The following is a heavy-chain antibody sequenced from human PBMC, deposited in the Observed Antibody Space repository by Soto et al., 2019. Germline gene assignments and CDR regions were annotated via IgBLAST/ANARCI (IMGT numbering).Heavy chain of an antibody. CDR2: ISYDGSNK. Sequence: QVQLVESGGGVVQPGRSLRLSCAASGFTFSSYGMHWVRQAPGKGLEWVAVISYDGSNKYYADSVKGRFIISRDNSKNPLYLQMNSLRAEDTDVYYCAKDRTFYYYGMDVWGQGTTVTVSS. CDR1: GFTFSSYG. CDR3: AKDRTFYYYGMDV. J-gene: IGHJ6*02. V-gene: IGHV3-30*18.